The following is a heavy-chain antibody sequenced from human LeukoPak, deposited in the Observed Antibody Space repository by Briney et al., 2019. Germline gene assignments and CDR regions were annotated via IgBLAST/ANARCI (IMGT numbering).Heavy chain of an antibody. V-gene: IGHV4-4*07. J-gene: IGHJ5*02. CDR1: DGSISSFY. CDR2: IYSSGGT. D-gene: IGHD6-13*01. CDR3: AREDSLSSWYFDA. Sequence: SETLSLTCTVSDGSISSFYWNWIRQLAGKGLEWIGRIYSSGGTDYNPSLKSRVTMSVDTSKNQVSLKVNSVTAADTAVYYCAREDSLSSWYFDAWGQGTLVTVSS.